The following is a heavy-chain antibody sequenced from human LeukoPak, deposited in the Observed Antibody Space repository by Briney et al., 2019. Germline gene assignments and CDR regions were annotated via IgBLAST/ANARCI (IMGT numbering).Heavy chain of an antibody. V-gene: IGHV1-46*01. CDR3: VKDRNTWNPLVYYYYGMDV. D-gene: IGHD1-20*01. J-gene: IGHJ6*02. CDR1: GYTFTSYY. CDR2: INPSGGST. Sequence: ASVKVSCKTSGYTFTSYYMHWVRQAPGQGLEWMGIINPSGGSTSYAQKFQGRVTMTRDTSTSTVYMELSSLRAEDTAVYYCVKDRNTWNPLVYYYYGMDVWGQGTTVTVSS.